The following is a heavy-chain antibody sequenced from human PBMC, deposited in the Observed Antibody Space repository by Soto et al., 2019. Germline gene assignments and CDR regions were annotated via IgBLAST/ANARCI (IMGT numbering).Heavy chain of an antibody. D-gene: IGHD1-26*01. CDR2: ISPTFGTA. J-gene: IGHJ4*02. V-gene: IGHV1-69*06. CDR3: ASERSAQYFDS. Sequence: GASVKVSCKASGGTFSRHAIAWVRQAPGQGLEWMGGISPTFGTATYAPKFQGRVAISADRSSNTAYMELSSLRSQDTAVYYCASERSAQYFDSWGQGTVVTVCS. CDR1: GGTFSRHA.